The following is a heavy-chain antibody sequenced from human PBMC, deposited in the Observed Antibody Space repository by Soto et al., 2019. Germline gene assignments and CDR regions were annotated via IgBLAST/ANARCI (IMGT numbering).Heavy chain of an antibody. J-gene: IGHJ4*02. CDR2: ISNNGGT. Sequence: PSETLSLTCTVSRDSIRSNYWGWVRQPPGKGLEWIGYISNNGGTNYNPSLKSRATISVDTSNNQFSLNLRSVTAADTAVYYCARLYHLGLEHTCCLDYWCQGALVT. CDR1: RDSIRSNY. CDR3: ARLYHLGLEHTCCLDY. D-gene: IGHD1-1*01. V-gene: IGHV4-59*01.